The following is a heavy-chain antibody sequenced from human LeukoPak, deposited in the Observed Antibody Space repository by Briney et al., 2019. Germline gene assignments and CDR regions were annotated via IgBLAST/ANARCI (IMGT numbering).Heavy chain of an antibody. CDR3: AKAEPPGRYYYYSMDV. D-gene: IGHD1-26*01. V-gene: IGHV3-9*01. CDR1: GFTFDDYA. J-gene: IGHJ6*02. Sequence: GRSLRLSCAASGFTFDDYAMHWVRQAPGKGLEWVSGISWNSGSIGYADSVKGRFTISRDNAKNSLYLQMNSLRAEDTALYYCAKAEPPGRYYYYSMDVWGQGTTVTVSS. CDR2: ISWNSGSI.